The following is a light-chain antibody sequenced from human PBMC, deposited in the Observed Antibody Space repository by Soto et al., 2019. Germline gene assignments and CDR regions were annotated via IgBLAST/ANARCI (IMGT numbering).Light chain of an antibody. CDR2: AAS. Sequence: DIQMTQSPSSLSASVGDRVTITCRAGQSICSYLNWYQQKPGKAPKLLIYAASSLQSGVPSRFSGSGSGTDFTLTISSLQPEDFATYYCQQSYSTPRITFGQGTRLEI. CDR1: QSICSY. J-gene: IGKJ5*01. CDR3: QQSYSTPRIT. V-gene: IGKV1-39*01.